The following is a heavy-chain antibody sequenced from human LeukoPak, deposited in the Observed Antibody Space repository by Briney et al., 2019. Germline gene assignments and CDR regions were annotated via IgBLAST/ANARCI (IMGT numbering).Heavy chain of an antibody. CDR3: ARKLGGSQCGGDCFFDH. CDR2: ISSTGSYT. Sequence: PGGSLRLSCEASGFTLSVYYMSWFRQAPGKGLEGIGYISSTGSYTTYADSVRGRFTISRDNAKSLLFLQMNNLRAEDTAVYYCARKLGGSQCGGDCFFDHWGQGTLVAVSS. J-gene: IGHJ4*02. V-gene: IGHV3-11*03. D-gene: IGHD2-21*02. CDR1: GFTLSVYY.